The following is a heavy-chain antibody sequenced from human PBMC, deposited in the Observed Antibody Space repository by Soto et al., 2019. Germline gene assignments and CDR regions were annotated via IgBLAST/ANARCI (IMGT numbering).Heavy chain of an antibody. D-gene: IGHD3-3*01. CDR1: GGTFSSYA. J-gene: IGHJ6*03. CDR2: IIPIFGTA. Sequence: GASVKVSCKASGGTFSSYAISCVRQAPGQGLEWMGGIIPIFGTANYAQKFQGRVTITADESTSTAYMELSSLRSEDTAIYYCAARSGYYTSYYYMDVWGKGTTVTVSS. V-gene: IGHV1-69*13. CDR3: AARSGYYTSYYYMDV.